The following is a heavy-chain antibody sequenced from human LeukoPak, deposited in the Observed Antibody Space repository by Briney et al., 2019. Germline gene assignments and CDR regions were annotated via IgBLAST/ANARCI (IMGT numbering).Heavy chain of an antibody. CDR1: GFTLSDYY. J-gene: IGHJ4*02. V-gene: IGHV3-11*04. Sequence: GGSLRLSCAASGFTLSDYYMTWIRQAPGKGLEWISYISSSGDSIYYADSVKGRFTISRDNAKNSLYLQMNSLSADDTAFYYCAVDYGDYYFDSWGQGTLVTVSS. CDR2: ISSSGDSI. CDR3: AVDYGDYYFDS. D-gene: IGHD4-17*01.